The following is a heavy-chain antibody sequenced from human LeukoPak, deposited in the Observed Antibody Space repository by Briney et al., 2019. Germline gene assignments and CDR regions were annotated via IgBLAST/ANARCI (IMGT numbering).Heavy chain of an antibody. Sequence: PSETLSLTCTVSGGSISSTTYYWGWIRQPPGKGLEWIGNIFYSGNTYYNPSLKSRVTISVDTSKNQFSLRLISVTAADTAVYYCARDPTYGDYFWFDPWGQGTLVTVSS. CDR3: ARDPTYGDYFWFDP. CDR1: GGSISSTTYY. V-gene: IGHV4-39*02. J-gene: IGHJ5*02. D-gene: IGHD4-17*01. CDR2: IFYSGNT.